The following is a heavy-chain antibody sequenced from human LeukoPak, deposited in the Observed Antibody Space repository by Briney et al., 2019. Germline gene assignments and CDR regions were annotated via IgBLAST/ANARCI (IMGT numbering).Heavy chain of an antibody. CDR1: GFTFSSYA. CDR2: ISDDGSNK. J-gene: IGHJ5*02. V-gene: IGHV3-30-3*01. D-gene: IGHD3-10*02. Sequence: GASLRLSCAASGFTFSSYAIHWVRQAPGKGLEWVAIISDDGSNKYYADSVKGRFTISRDNSRNTLYLQMNSLRAEDTAIYYCARDNPPISSVNWFDTWGQGTLVTVSS. CDR3: ARDNPPISSVNWFDT.